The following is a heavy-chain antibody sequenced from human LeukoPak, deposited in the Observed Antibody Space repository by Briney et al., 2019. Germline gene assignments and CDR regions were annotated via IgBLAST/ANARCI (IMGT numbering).Heavy chain of an antibody. V-gene: IGHV4-34*01. CDR3: ARVRWLRRIDY. CDR1: GGSFRGYY. Sequence: SETLSHTCAVYGGSFRGYYWSWIRQPPREGLEWIGEINHSGSTNYNPSLKSRVTISVDTSKNQFSLKLSSVTAADTAVYYCARVRWLRRIDYWGQGTLVTVSS. D-gene: IGHD5-12*01. CDR2: INHSGST. J-gene: IGHJ4*02.